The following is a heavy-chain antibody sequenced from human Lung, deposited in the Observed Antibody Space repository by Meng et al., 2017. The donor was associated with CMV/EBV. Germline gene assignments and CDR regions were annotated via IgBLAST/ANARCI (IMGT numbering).Heavy chain of an antibody. J-gene: IGHJ6*02. V-gene: IGHV1-69*10. CDR1: GGTFSSYG. CDR3: ARDFVTGRTPYFYVMDV. CDR2: VIPMLGIV. Sequence: SVXVSXXATGGTFSSYGVSWVRQAPGQGLEWMGGVIPMLGIVTYAQKFQGRITITADKSTSTSIAFMDLSSLRSDDTAVYYCARDFVTGRTPYFYVMDVWGQGXPVTVSS. D-gene: IGHD1/OR15-1a*01.